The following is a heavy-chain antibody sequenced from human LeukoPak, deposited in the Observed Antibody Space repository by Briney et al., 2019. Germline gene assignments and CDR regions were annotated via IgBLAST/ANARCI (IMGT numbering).Heavy chain of an antibody. CDR3: TTEYSGSFSN. CDR1: GFTVSDAW. J-gene: IGHJ4*02. CDR2: FKSKTNGGTT. D-gene: IGHD1-26*01. V-gene: IGHV3-15*01. Sequence: GGSLRLSCAASGFTVSDAWLNWVRQVPGKGLEWIGLFKSKTNGGTTDYAAPVKGRFTMSRDDSKNTLYLQMNSLKTEDTAMYYCTTEYSGSFSNWGQGILVTVSS.